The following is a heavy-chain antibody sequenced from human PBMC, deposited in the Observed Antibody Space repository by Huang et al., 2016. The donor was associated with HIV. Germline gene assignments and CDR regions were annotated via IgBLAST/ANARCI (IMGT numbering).Heavy chain of an antibody. D-gene: IGHD3-3*01. CDR2: RSDDEENK. CDR1: GFTFSSYG. V-gene: IGHV3-30*03. J-gene: IGHJ4*02. CDR3: ARGPIRFLAWLLNFDY. Sequence: QILLIESGGGVVQPGRSLRLSCAASGFTFSSYGMHWVRQDPVKGLEWVSVRSDDEENKDYADSVRGRFTISRDNSKNTWYLQMNRLRIEDTAVYYCARGPIRFLAWLLNFDYWGQGALVTVSS.